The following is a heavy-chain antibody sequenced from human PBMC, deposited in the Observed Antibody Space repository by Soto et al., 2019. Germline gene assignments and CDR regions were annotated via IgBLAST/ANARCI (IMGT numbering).Heavy chain of an antibody. CDR2: IKQDGSEN. CDR3: ARCTYYYDSSGYYSYYYGMDV. Sequence: EVQLVESGGGLVQPGGSLRLSCAASGFTFSSYWMSWVRQAPGKGLEWVANIKQDGSENYYVDSVKGRFTISRDNAKNSLYLQMNSLRAEDTAVYYCARCTYYYDSSGYYSYYYGMDVWGQGTTVTVSS. D-gene: IGHD3-22*01. CDR1: GFTFSSYW. J-gene: IGHJ6*02. V-gene: IGHV3-7*01.